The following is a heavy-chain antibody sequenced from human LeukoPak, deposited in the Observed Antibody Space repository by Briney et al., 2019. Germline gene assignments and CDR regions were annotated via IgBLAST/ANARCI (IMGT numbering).Heavy chain of an antibody. D-gene: IGHD2-2*01. Sequence: TSETLSLTCTVSSGSISTSHYYWGWIRQPPGKGLEWIGSIYYSGSTYYNPSLKSRVTISVDTSKNQFSLKLSSVTAADTAVYYCARQQRNFGYCSSTSCYAGDAFDIWGQGTMVTVSS. V-gene: IGHV4-39*01. J-gene: IGHJ3*02. CDR2: IYYSGST. CDR3: ARQQRNFGYCSSTSCYAGDAFDI. CDR1: SGSISTSHYY.